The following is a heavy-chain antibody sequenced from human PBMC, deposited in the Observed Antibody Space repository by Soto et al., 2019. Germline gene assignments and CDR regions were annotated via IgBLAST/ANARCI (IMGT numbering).Heavy chain of an antibody. D-gene: IGHD6-19*01. J-gene: IGHJ5*02. CDR1: GDSYSISTYS. CDR3: AGMPYTSGLRFDP. V-gene: IGHV4-30-2*01. Sequence: KPSETLSLTCYMSGDSYSISTYSWSWIRQPPGKALQWIGFIYQSGVTSYNPSLASRVSISLDRSNNQCSLKLKSVTAADTAVYFCAGMPYTSGLRFDPWGPGTLVTVSS. CDR2: IYQSGVT.